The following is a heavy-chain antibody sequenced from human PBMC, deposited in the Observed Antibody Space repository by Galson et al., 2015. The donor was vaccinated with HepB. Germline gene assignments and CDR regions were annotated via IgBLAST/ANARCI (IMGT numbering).Heavy chain of an antibody. V-gene: IGHV2-5*02. CDR1: GFSLPTSGVI. D-gene: IGHD1-1*01. CDR2: IYWDDDK. J-gene: IGHJ4*02. CDR3: AHSTTNWAVGFDY. Sequence: PALVKPTQTLTLTCTFSGFSLPTSGVIVGWIRQPPGKALEWLELIYWDDDKRYSPSLRSSLTITKDTSKNQVVLTMTNMDPMDTATYYCAHSTTNWAVGFDYWGQGIPVTVSA.